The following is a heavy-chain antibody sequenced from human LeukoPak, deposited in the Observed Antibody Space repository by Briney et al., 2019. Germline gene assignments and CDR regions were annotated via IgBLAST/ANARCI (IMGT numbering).Heavy chain of an antibody. CDR3: ARGAILNDFWSGLDC. J-gene: IGHJ4*02. V-gene: IGHV4-59*01. CDR1: GGSISSYY. CDR2: IYYSEST. D-gene: IGHD3-3*01. Sequence: SETLSLTCTVSGGSISSYYWSWIRQPPGKGLEWIGYIYYSESTNYNPSLKSRVTISVDTSKNQFSLKLSSVTAADTAVYYCARGAILNDFWSGLDCWGQGTLVTVSS.